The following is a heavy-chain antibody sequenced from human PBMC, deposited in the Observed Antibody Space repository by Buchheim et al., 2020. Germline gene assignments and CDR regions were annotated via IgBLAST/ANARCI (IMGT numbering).Heavy chain of an antibody. D-gene: IGHD3-16*01. CDR2: ISSSGSTI. CDR1: GFTFSSYE. CDR3: SRVGFSNGGYYYYGMDV. Sequence: EVKLVESGGGLVQPGGSLRLSCAASGFTFSSYEMNWVRQAPGKGLEWVSYISSSGSTIYYADSVKGRFTISRDNAKKSLSLQMNSVRAEDTAVYYCSRVGFSNGGYYYYGMDVWGQGTT. V-gene: IGHV3-48*03. J-gene: IGHJ6*02.